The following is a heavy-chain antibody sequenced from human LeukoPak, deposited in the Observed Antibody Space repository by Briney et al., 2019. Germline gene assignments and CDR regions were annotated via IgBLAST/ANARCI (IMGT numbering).Heavy chain of an antibody. CDR3: FADLRSPDAFDI. D-gene: IGHD3/OR15-3a*01. CDR2: ISGDGGST. V-gene: IGHV3-43*02. CDR1: GFTFDDYA. J-gene: IGHJ3*02. Sequence: GSLRLSCAASGFTFDDYAMHWVRQAPGKGLEWVSLISGDGGSTYYADSVKGRFTISRDNSKNSLYLQMNSLRTEDTALYYCFADLRSPDAFDIWGQGTMVTVSS.